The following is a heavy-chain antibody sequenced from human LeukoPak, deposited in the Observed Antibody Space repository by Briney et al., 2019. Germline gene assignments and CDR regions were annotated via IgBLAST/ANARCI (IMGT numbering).Heavy chain of an antibody. CDR1: GFSFSDFW. CDR2: IRHDGNAK. V-gene: IGHV3-7*01. J-gene: IGHJ4*02. D-gene: IGHD2-15*01. Sequence: GGSLRLSCAASGFSFSDFWMSWVRQAPGKGLEWVANIRHDGNAKNYVPSVRGRFTISRDNAKNSLYLQMNSLTVEDTAVYYCATSHDSAGNDWGQGTLVTVSS. CDR3: ATSHDSAGND.